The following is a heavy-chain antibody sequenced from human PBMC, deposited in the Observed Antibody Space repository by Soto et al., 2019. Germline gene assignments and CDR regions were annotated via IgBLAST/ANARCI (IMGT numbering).Heavy chain of an antibody. CDR2: INSGGNIT. Sequence: PGGSLRLSCTASGFALSRYWMYWVRQVPGKGLVWVSHINSGGNITPYADSVRGRFTISRDNSKNTQYLDMHSLTSDGTAVYFCARSLWSPCFYYGRDVWGHGSTVPVSS. J-gene: IGHJ6*02. CDR1: GFALSRYW. CDR3: ARSLWSPCFYYGRDV. D-gene: IGHD2-21*01. V-gene: IGHV3-74*01.